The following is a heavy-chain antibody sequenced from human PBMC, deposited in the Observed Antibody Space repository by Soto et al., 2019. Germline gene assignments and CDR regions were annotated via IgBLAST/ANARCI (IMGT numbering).Heavy chain of an antibody. Sequence: GGSLRLSCAASGFTFSSYAMSWVRQAPGKGLEWVSAISGSGGSTDYADSVKGRFTISRDNSKNTLYLQMNSLRAEDTAVYYCAKDHQKGDYYYYYMDVWGKGTTVTVSS. V-gene: IGHV3-23*01. J-gene: IGHJ6*03. CDR2: ISGSGGST. CDR1: GFTFSSYA. D-gene: IGHD1-26*01. CDR3: AKDHQKGDYYYYYMDV.